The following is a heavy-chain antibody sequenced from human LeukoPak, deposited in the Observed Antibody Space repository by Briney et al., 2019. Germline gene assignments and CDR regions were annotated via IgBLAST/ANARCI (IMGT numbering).Heavy chain of an antibody. CDR1: GFAFSGDR. CDR2: IKHDGSEK. V-gene: IGHV3-7*02. Sequence: PGGSLRLSCAASGFAFSGDRMSWVRQAPGKGLEWVANIKHDGSEKYYVDSAKGRFTISRDDAKDSLYLQLNSLRVEDTAVYYCARAGGGSGYHDYWGQGTLVTVSS. J-gene: IGHJ4*02. D-gene: IGHD3-22*01. CDR3: ARAGGGSGYHDY.